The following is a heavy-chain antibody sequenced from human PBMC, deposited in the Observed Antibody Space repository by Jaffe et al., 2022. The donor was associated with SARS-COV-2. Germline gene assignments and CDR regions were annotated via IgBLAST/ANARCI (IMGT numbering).Heavy chain of an antibody. D-gene: IGHD2-2*02. J-gene: IGHJ5*02. CDR1: GFSLSTSGVG. Sequence: QITLKESGPTLVKPTQTLTLTCTFSGFSLSTSGVGVGWIRQPPGKALEWLALIYWNDDKRYSPSLKSRLTITKDTSKNQVVLTMTNMDPVDTATYYCAHGPAGYCSSTSCYTEGGWFDPWGQGTLVTVSS. CDR2: IYWNDDK. CDR3: AHGPAGYCSSTSCYTEGGWFDP. V-gene: IGHV2-5*01.